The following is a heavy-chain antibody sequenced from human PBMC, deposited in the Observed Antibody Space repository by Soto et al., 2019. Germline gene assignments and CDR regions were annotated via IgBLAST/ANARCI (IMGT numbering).Heavy chain of an antibody. D-gene: IGHD3-3*01. CDR1: GFTFGDYA. CDR2: IRSKAYGGTT. J-gene: IGHJ6*02. V-gene: IGHV3-49*03. Sequence: GGSLRLSCTASGFTFGDYAMSCFRQAPGKGLEWVGFIRSKAYGGTTEYAASVKGRFTISRDDSKSIAYLQMNSLKTEDTAVYYCTRALNMDYDFWSGYYEGYYGMDVWGQGTTVTVSS. CDR3: TRALNMDYDFWSGYYEGYYGMDV.